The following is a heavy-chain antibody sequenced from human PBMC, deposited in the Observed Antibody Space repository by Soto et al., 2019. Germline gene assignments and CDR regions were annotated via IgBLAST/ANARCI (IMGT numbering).Heavy chain of an antibody. CDR1: GFSLSTSGMC. Sequence: SGPTLVNPTQTLTLTCTFSGFSLSTSGMCVSWIRQPPGKALEWLARIDWDDDKYYSTSLKTRLTISKDTSKNQVVLTMTNMDPVDTATYYCARMNPWDSSSWYYFDYWGQGTLVTVSS. CDR3: ARMNPWDSSSWYYFDY. V-gene: IGHV2-70*11. J-gene: IGHJ4*02. D-gene: IGHD6-13*01. CDR2: IDWDDDK.